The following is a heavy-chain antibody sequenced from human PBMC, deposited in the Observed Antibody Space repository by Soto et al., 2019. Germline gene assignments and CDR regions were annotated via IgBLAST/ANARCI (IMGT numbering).Heavy chain of an antibody. J-gene: IGHJ4*02. V-gene: IGHV3-21*01. CDR3: AGTDDFFDY. CDR1: GFIFSVYS. Sequence: EVQLMESGGGLVKPGGSLTLSCTASGFIFSVYSMNWVRQAPGKRLEWVSSISSSGTYIDYANSAKGRFTTSRDNANNSLFLHMNSLRTEDTAVYYCAGTDDFFDYWGQGTLVTVSS. CDR2: ISSSGTYI.